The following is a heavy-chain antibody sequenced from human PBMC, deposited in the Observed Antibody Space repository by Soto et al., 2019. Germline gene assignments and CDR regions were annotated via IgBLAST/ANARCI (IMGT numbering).Heavy chain of an antibody. CDR3: ARARTVAGNDY. CDR1: GYTFTSYD. CDR2: MNPNSGNT. D-gene: IGHD6-19*01. V-gene: IGHV1-8*01. Sequence: QVQLVQSGAEVKKPGASVKVSCKASGYTFTSYDINWVRQAPGQGLEWMGWMNPNSGNTGYAQKYQGRVTMTRNTSISTAYMELSSLRAEKTAVYYSARARTVAGNDYWGQGTLVTVSS. J-gene: IGHJ4*02.